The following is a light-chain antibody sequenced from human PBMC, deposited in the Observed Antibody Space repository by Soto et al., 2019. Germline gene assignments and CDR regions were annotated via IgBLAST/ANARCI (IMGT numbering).Light chain of an antibody. V-gene: IGLV3-21*02. CDR3: QVWDSSSGHYV. Sequence: SYELSQPPSVSVAPGQTARITCGGHKIGTKNVHWFQQKPGQAPVLVVSDDDDRPSGIPERFSGSNSGNTATLTISRVEAGDEADYYCQVWDSSSGHYVFGTGTKVTVL. CDR2: DDD. CDR1: KIGTKN. J-gene: IGLJ1*01.